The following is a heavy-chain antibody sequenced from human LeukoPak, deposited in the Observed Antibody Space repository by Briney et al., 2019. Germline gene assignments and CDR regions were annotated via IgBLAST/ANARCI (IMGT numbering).Heavy chain of an antibody. Sequence: GGPLRLSCAASGFTFSDYYMSWIRQAPGKGLEWVSYISSSSSKKNYEDSVKGRFTISRDNAKNSLYLQMNSLRAEDTAVYYCARGDCSSTSCYASWGKHYYYYYGMDVWGKGTTVTVSS. J-gene: IGHJ6*04. CDR2: ISSSSSKK. D-gene: IGHD2-2*01. V-gene: IGHV3-11*06. CDR3: ARGDCSSTSCYASWGKHYYYYYGMDV. CDR1: GFTFSDYY.